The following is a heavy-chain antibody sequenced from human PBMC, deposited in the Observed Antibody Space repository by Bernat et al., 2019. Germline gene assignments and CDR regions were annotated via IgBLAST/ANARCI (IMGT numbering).Heavy chain of an antibody. D-gene: IGHD6-19*01. J-gene: IGHJ4*02. V-gene: IGHV3-30*03. CDR1: GFIFSNYG. CDR3: CRGNQWVVKPHFDY. CDR2: ISYDGSGK. Sequence: QVQVVESGGGVVLPGRSLRLSCAASGFIFSNYGMNWVRQGPGKGLEWVAVISYDGSGKYYADSVQGRFTISRDDSESIAYLQMNSLKTEDTAVYYCCRGNQWVVKPHFDYWGQGTLVTVSS.